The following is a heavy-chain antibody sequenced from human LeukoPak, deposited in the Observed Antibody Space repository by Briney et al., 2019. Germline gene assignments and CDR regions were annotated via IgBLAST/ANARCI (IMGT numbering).Heavy chain of an antibody. D-gene: IGHD3-3*01. J-gene: IGHJ4*02. CDR1: GFTVSGNY. Sequence: GGSLRLSCAASGFTVSGNYMSWVRQAPGKGLEWVSIIYSGGSTYYANSVKGRFTISRDNSKNTLYLQMNSLRAEDTAMYYCARTHTIFGVVTYFDYWGQGTLVTVSS. CDR2: IYSGGST. V-gene: IGHV3-66*02. CDR3: ARTHTIFGVVTYFDY.